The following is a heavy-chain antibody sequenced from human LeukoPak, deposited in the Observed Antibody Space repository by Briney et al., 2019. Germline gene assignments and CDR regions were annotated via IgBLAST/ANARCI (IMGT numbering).Heavy chain of an antibody. D-gene: IGHD1-26*01. Sequence: GGSLRLSCAASGFTFSTYWMNWVRQAPGKGLEWVANIKQDGSGKYYVDSVKGRFTISRDNAKNSLYLQMNSLTAEDTAVYYCARDPDQIVGANFDYWGHGTLVTVSS. CDR2: IKQDGSGK. V-gene: IGHV3-7*01. CDR3: ARDPDQIVGANFDY. CDR1: GFTFSTYW. J-gene: IGHJ4*01.